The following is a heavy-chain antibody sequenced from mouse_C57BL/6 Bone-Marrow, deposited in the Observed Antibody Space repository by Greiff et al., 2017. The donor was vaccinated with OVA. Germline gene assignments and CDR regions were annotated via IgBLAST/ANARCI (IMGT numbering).Heavy chain of an antibody. Sequence: QVQLKESGAELARPGASVKLSCKASGYTFTSYGISWVKQRTGQGLEWIGEIYPRSGNTYYNEKFKGKATLTADKSSSTAYMELRSLTSEDSAVYFCARTGYYGNYLFAYWGQGTLVTVSA. CDR2: IYPRSGNT. J-gene: IGHJ3*01. CDR3: ARTGYYGNYLFAY. V-gene: IGHV1-81*01. CDR1: GYTFTSYG. D-gene: IGHD2-1*01.